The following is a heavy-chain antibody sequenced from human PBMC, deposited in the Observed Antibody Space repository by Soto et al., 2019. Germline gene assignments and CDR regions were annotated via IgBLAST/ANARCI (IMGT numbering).Heavy chain of an antibody. CDR2: IYYSGST. CDR3: ARDPRPLHIYDILTGRHGVGWFDP. J-gene: IGHJ5*02. D-gene: IGHD3-9*01. V-gene: IGHV4-59*01. CDR1: GGSISSYY. Sequence: SETLSLTCTVSGGSISSYYWSWIRQPPGKGLEWIGYIYYSGSTNYNPSLKSRVNISVDTSKNQFSLKLSSVTAADTAVYYCARDPRPLHIYDILTGRHGVGWFDPWGQGTLVTVSS.